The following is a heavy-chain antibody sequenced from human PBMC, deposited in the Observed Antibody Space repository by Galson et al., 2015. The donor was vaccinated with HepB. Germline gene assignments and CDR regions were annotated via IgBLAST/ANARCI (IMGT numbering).Heavy chain of an antibody. Sequence: SLRLSCAASGFTFSSYTMNWVRQAPGKGLEWVSSISVSSSDIYYADSVKARFTVSRDNAKNSMYLQMNSLRAEDTAVYYCARGDYSFDYWGQGTLVTVSS. CDR1: GFTFSSYT. V-gene: IGHV3-21*01. J-gene: IGHJ4*02. CDR2: ISVSSSDI. D-gene: IGHD2-21*01. CDR3: ARGDYSFDY.